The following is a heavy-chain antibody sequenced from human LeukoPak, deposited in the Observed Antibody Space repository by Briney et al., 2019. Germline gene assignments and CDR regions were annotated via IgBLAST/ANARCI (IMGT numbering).Heavy chain of an antibody. CDR3: ASRTTVTTGGAGPFDY. Sequence: WASVKVSCKASGYTFTSYDINWVRQATGQGLEWMGWINPNSGNTGYAQKFQGRVTMTRNTSISTAYMELSSLRSEDTAVYYCASRTTVTTGGAGPFDYWGQGTLVTVSS. CDR1: GYTFTSYD. V-gene: IGHV1-8*01. J-gene: IGHJ4*02. D-gene: IGHD4-17*01. CDR2: INPNSGNT.